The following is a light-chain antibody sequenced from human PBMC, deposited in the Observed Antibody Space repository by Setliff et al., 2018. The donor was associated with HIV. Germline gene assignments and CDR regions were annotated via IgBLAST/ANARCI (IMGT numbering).Light chain of an antibody. CDR2: KAS. CDR1: KGIIDS. V-gene: IGKV1D-13*01. CDR3: QHYNNYSPTWT. J-gene: IGKJ1*01. Sequence: AIQLTQSPSSLSASVGDRVTMTCLASKGIIDSLAWYQQKPGKAPKVLIYKASNLKSGVPSRFSGSGSGTEFTLTISSQQPDDFATYYCQHYNNYSPTWTFGQGTKVDIK.